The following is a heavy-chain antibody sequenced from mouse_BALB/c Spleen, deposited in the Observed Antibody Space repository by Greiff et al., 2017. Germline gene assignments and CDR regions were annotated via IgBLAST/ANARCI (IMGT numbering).Heavy chain of an antibody. CDR2: IWAGGST. Sequence: VKLQESGPGLVAPSQSLSITCTVSGFSLTSYGVHWVRQPPGKGLEWLGVIWAGGSTNYNSALMSRLSISKDNSKNQVFLKMNSLQTDDTAMYYCARDGGYYAMDYWGQGTSVTVSS. J-gene: IGHJ4*01. V-gene: IGHV2-9*02. CDR1: GFSLTSYG. CDR3: ARDGGYYAMDY.